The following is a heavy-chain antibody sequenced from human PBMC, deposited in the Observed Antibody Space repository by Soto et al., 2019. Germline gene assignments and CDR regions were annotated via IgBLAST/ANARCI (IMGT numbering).Heavy chain of an antibody. CDR1: GYTFTSYD. CDR2: MNPNSGNT. Sequence: ASVKVSCKASGYTFTSYDINWVRQATGQGLEWMEWMNPNSGNTGYAQKFQGRVTMTRNTSISTAYMELSSLRSEDTAVYYCARVKVRAAAGTPRWFDPWGQGTLVTVSS. D-gene: IGHD6-13*01. V-gene: IGHV1-8*01. J-gene: IGHJ5*02. CDR3: ARVKVRAAAGTPRWFDP.